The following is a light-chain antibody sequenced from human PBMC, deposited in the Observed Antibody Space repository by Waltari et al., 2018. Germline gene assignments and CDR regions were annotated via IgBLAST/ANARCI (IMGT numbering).Light chain of an antibody. CDR1: QSLLYSNGYNY. CDR2: LGS. CDR3: MQAVQIPRT. J-gene: IGKJ1*01. V-gene: IGKV2-28*01. Sequence: DIVMTQSQLSLPVSPGEPASISCRSSQSLLYSNGYNYLDWYLQKPGQSPQLLIYLGSNRASGVPDRFSGTGSGTDFTLEISKVEAEDVGVYYCMQAVQIPRTFGQGTKVE.